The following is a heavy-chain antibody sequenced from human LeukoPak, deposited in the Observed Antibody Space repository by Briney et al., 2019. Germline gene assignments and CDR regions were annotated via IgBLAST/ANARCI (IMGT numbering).Heavy chain of an antibody. J-gene: IGHJ2*01. Sequence: TGGSLRLSCAASGFTFDDYAMHWVRQAPGKGLEWVSGISWNSGSIGYADSVKGRFTISRDNAKNSLYLQMNSLRAEDTALYYCAKSQYYDIYYWYFDLWGRGTLVTVSS. V-gene: IGHV3-9*01. CDR1: GFTFDDYA. CDR2: ISWNSGSI. D-gene: IGHD3-9*01. CDR3: AKSQYYDIYYWYFDL.